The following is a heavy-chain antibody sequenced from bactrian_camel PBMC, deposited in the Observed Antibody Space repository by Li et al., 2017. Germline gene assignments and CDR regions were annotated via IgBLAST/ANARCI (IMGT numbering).Heavy chain of an antibody. V-gene: IGHV3S53*01. CDR2: IDSDGTT. D-gene: IGHD2*01. CDR1: RSMSNSYC. J-gene: IGHJ4*01. Sequence: VQLVESGGGSIQSGGSLRLSCAFTRSMSNSYCMGWFRQAPGKEREGVAAIDSDGTTAYADSVKGRFTVSVDNAKKTLYLQMNNLKTEDTAVYFCGADCADIVIVTTAINPLYTYEGQGTQVTVS.